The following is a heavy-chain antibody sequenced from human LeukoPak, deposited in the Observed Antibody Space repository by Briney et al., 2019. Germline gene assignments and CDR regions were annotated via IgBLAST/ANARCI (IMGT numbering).Heavy chain of an antibody. V-gene: IGHV3-15*01. CDR2: IKSKTDGGTT. CDR1: GFTFSNAW. Sequence: GGSLRLSCAASGFTFSNAWMSWVRQAPGKGLECLGRIKSKTDGGTTDYAAPVNGRFTISRDDSKNTLYQQMNSLKTEDTAVYYCTTVVATDIDYWGQGTLVTVSS. D-gene: IGHD5-12*01. CDR3: TTVVATDIDY. J-gene: IGHJ4*02.